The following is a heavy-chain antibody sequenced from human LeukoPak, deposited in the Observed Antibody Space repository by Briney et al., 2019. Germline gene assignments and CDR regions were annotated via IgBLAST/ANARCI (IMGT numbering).Heavy chain of an antibody. CDR2: IYSGGST. D-gene: IGHD1-26*01. J-gene: IGHJ1*01. CDR1: GFTVSSNY. CDR3: ARQVSGNSYGGY. V-gene: IGHV3-66*04. Sequence: GGSLRLSCAASGFTVSSNYMSWVRQAPGKGLEWVAVIYSGGSTYYADSVKGRFTISRDNSKNTLYLQMNSLRAEDTAAYYCARQVSGNSYGGYWGQGTLVTVSS.